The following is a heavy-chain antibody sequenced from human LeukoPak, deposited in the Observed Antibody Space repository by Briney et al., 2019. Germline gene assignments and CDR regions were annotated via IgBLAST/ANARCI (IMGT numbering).Heavy chain of an antibody. D-gene: IGHD3-3*01. J-gene: IGHJ4*02. CDR3: ARVVDLWIGPSDY. CDR1: GFTFSSYA. V-gene: IGHV3-30*04. CDR2: VSYDGSNK. Sequence: GGSLRLSCAASGFTFSSYAMHWVRQAPGKGLEWVAVVSYDGSNKYYANTVKGRFTISRDKSKNTLYLQMNSLRAEDTAVYYCARVVDLWIGPSDYWGQGTLVTVSS.